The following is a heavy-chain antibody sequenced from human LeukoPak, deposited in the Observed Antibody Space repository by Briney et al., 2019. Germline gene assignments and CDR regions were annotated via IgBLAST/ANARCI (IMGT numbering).Heavy chain of an antibody. J-gene: IGHJ4*02. Sequence: PGGSLRLSCAASGFTFSSYGMHWVRQAPGKGLEWVAVIWYDGSNKYYADSVKGRFTISRDNSKNTLYLQMNSLRAEDTAVYYCAKSGGSSGWLYWGQGTLVTVSS. CDR3: AKSGGSSGWLY. V-gene: IGHV3-33*06. D-gene: IGHD6-19*01. CDR2: IWYDGSNK. CDR1: GFTFSSYG.